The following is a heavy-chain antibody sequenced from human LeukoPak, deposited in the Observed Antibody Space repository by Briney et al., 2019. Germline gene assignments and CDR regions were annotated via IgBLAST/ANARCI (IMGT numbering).Heavy chain of an antibody. CDR2: IYTSGST. Sequence: SETLSLTCTVSGGSISSYYWSWIRQPAGKGLEWIGRIYTSGSTNYNPSLKSRVTMSVDTSKNQFSLKLSSVTAADTAVYYCASTYDFWSGYYFDYWGQGTLVTVSS. J-gene: IGHJ4*02. V-gene: IGHV4-4*07. CDR1: GGSISSYY. CDR3: ASTYDFWSGYYFDY. D-gene: IGHD3-3*01.